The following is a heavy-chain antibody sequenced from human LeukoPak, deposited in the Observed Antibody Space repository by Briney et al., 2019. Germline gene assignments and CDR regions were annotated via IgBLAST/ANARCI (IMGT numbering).Heavy chain of an antibody. V-gene: IGHV3-33*07. CDR3: VRDPSGSGFAFDS. Sequence: GGSLRLSCVVSGFTFNRCWMNWVRQAPGKGLEWVAFIWFDGSNKHYADSVKGRFTISRDNSEDTLYLQMNSLRAEDTAVYYCVRDPSGSGFAFDSWGQGALVTVSS. J-gene: IGHJ4*02. D-gene: IGHD1-1*01. CDR1: GFTFNRCW. CDR2: IWFDGSNK.